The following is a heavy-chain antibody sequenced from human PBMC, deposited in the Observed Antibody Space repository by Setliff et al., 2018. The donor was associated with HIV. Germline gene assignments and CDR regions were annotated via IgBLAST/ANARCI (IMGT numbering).Heavy chain of an antibody. CDR2: IKQDGSEK. J-gene: IGHJ6*03. V-gene: IGHV3-7*03. CDR1: GFTFSNYW. D-gene: IGHD2-15*01. CDR3: AREIQNCGGNHYYCYMDV. Sequence: PGGSLRLSCAASGFTFSNYWMSWVRQAPGKGLEWVANIKQDGSEKYYVDSVKGRFTISRDNAKNSLYLQMNSLRAEDTAVYYCAREIQNCGGNHYYCYMDVWGKGTTVTVSS.